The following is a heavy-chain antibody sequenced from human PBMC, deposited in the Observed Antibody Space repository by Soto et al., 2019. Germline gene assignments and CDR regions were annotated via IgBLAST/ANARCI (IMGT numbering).Heavy chain of an antibody. CDR3: ARIPKDSSGYYSYYFDY. J-gene: IGHJ4*02. CDR1: GFSLSTSGMC. Sequence: SGPTLVNPTHTLTLTCTFSGFSLSTSGMCVSWIRQPPGKALDWLALIDWDDDKYYSTSLKTRLTISKDTSKNQVVLTMINMDPVDTATYSCARIPKDSSGYYSYYFDYWGQGTLVTVSS. CDR2: IDWDDDK. D-gene: IGHD3-22*01. V-gene: IGHV2-70*01.